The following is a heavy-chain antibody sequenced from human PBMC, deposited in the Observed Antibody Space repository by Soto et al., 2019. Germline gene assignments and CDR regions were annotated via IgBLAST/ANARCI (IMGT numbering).Heavy chain of an antibody. J-gene: IGHJ6*02. CDR3: ARVDQRAAGVGMDV. Sequence: QVQLQESGPGLVKPSQTLSLTCIVSGGPISSGGYTWSWIRKNPGKGLEWIGYIYYSGSTYYNPSLKSRVTISVDTSKNQFSLKLSSVTAADTAVYYCARVDQRAAGVGMDVWGQGTTVTVSS. CDR1: GGPISSGGYT. D-gene: IGHD2-2*03. V-gene: IGHV4-31*03. CDR2: IYYSGST.